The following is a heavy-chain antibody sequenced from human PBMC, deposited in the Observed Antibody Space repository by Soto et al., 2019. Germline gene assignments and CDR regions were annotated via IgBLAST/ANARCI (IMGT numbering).Heavy chain of an antibody. CDR2: IYYSGST. J-gene: IGHJ3*02. CDR3: ARNYDFWSGYAFDI. CDR1: GGSISSSSYY. D-gene: IGHD3-3*01. V-gene: IGHV4-39*01. Sequence: SETLSLTCTVSGGSISSSSYYWGWIRQPPGKGLEWIGSIYYSGSTYYNPSLKSRVTISVDTSKNQFSLKLSSVTAADTAVYYCARNYDFWSGYAFDIWGQGTMVTVSS.